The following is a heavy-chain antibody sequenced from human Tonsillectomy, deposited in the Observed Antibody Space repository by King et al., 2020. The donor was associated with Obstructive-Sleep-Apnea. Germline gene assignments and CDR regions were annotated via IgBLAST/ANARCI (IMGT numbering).Heavy chain of an antibody. Sequence: VQLVESGGGLVKPGGSLRLSCAASGFTFSSYSMNWVRQAPGKGLEWVSSISSSSSYIYYADSVKGRFTISRDNAKNSLYLQMNSLRAEDTAVYYCARDGVGYCSSTSCFIYYYYGMDVWGQGTTVTVSS. D-gene: IGHD2-2*03. CDR1: GFTFSSYS. CDR3: ARDGVGYCSSTSCFIYYYYGMDV. V-gene: IGHV3-21*01. CDR2: ISSSSSYI. J-gene: IGHJ6*02.